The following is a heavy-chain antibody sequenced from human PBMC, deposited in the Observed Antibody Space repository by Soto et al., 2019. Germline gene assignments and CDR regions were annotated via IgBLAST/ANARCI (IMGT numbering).Heavy chain of an antibody. V-gene: IGHV1-69*02. Sequence: SLKVSCKASGGTFSSYTISWVRQAPGQGLEWMGRIIPILGIANYAQKFQGRVTITADTSTSTAYMELSNLRPEDTAVYYCARGHYDYNWGTYGSRAHTFDIWGQEKMVTV. D-gene: IGHD3-16*01. CDR1: GGTFSSYT. CDR2: IIPILGIA. J-gene: IGHJ3*02. CDR3: ARGHYDYNWGTYGSRAHTFDI.